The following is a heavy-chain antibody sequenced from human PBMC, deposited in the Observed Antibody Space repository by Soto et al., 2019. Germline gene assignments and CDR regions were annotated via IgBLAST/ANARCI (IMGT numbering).Heavy chain of an antibody. CDR3: ASASSGWPTDAFDI. J-gene: IGHJ3*02. CDR2: INPSGGST. D-gene: IGHD6-19*01. Sequence: SCXXXGYTFTSYYMHCVLQATGKVLEWMGIINPSGGSTSYAQKFQGRVTMTRDTSTSTVYMELSSLRSEDTAVYYCASASSGWPTDAFDIWGQGTMVTVSS. CDR1: GYTFTSYY. V-gene: IGHV1-46*01.